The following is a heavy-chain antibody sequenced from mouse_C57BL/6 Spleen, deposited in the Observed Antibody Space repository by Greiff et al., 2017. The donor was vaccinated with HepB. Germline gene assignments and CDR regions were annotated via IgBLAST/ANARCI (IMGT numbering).Heavy chain of an antibody. Sequence: QVQLQQPGAELVKPGASVKLFCKASGYTFTSYWMQWVKQRPGQGLEWIGEIEPSDSYTNYNQKFKGKATLTVDTSSSIAYMQLSSLTSEDSAVFYCARGGGYGGNYYAMDYWGQGTSVTVSS. V-gene: IGHV1-50*01. D-gene: IGHD2-2*01. J-gene: IGHJ4*01. CDR3: ARGGGYGGNYYAMDY. CDR2: IEPSDSYT. CDR1: GYTFTSYW.